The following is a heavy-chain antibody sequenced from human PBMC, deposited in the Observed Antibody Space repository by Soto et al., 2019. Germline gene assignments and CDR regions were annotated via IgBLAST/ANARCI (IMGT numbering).Heavy chain of an antibody. D-gene: IGHD3-22*01. CDR2: ITSSGGGT. CDR3: ARAVIEGYYDSSPYYFDY. J-gene: IGHJ4*02. CDR1: GFTFSAYV. Sequence: EVEVLESGGGLVQPRGSLRLSCAASGFTFSAYVMSWVRQAPGKGLEWVSSITSSGGGTYYADSVKGRFTVSRDNSKKTVNLQMNSLRDEDTDVYYCARAVIEGYYDSSPYYFDYWGQGPLVTVSS. V-gene: IGHV3-23*01.